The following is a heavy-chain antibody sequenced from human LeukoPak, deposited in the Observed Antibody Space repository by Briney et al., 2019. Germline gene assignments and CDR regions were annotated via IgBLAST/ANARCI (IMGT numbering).Heavy chain of an antibody. V-gene: IGHV1-8*01. CDR1: GYTFTSYD. CDR2: MNPNSGNT. J-gene: IGHJ3*02. D-gene: IGHD3-10*01. CDR3: ASSPKSYGSGSYYNDGALDI. Sequence: ASVKVSCKASGYTFTSYDINWVRQATGQGLEWMGWMNPNSGNTGYAQKFQGRVTMTRNTSISTAYMELSSLRSEDTAVYYCASSPKSYGSGSYYNDGALDIWGQGTMVTVSS.